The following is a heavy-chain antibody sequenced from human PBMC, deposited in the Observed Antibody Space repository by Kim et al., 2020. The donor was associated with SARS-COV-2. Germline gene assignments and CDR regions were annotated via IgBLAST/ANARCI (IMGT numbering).Heavy chain of an antibody. CDR1: GFTFSSYS. Sequence: GGSLRLSCAASGFTFSSYSMNWVRQAPGKGLEWVSSISSSSSYIYYAASVKGRFTISRDNAKNSLYLQMNSLRAEDTAVYYCARAGGLTYYYGMDVRCQGTTVTVSS. D-gene: IGHD3-9*01. CDR2: ISSSSSYI. J-gene: IGHJ6*02. CDR3: ARAGGLTYYYGMDV. V-gene: IGHV3-21*01.